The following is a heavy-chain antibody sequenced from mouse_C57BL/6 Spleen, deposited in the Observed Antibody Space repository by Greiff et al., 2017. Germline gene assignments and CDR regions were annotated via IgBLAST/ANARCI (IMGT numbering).Heavy chain of an antibody. V-gene: IGHV1-55*01. CDR3: ARCHALGLPYAMYY. D-gene: IGHD3-3*01. CDR1: GYTFTSYC. J-gene: IGHJ4*01. Sequence: VQLQQPGAELVKPGASVKMSCKASGYTFTSYCITWVKQRPGQGLEWIGDIYPGSGSTNYNEKFKSKATLTVDTSSSTAYLQLSSLPSEDSAVYYCARCHALGLPYAMYYWGQGTSVTVSS. CDR2: IYPGSGST.